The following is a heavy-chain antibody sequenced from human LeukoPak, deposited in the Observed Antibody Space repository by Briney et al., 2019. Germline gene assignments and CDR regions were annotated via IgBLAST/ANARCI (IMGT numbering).Heavy chain of an antibody. Sequence: ASGKVSCKASGYTFTNYAITWVRQAPGQGLEWMGWISPYNGNTNFAQNLQGRVTMTTDTATSTAYMELRDPRSDDTAMYYCAITSARGTYRFLDYWGQGTLVTVSS. CDR1: GYTFTNYA. D-gene: IGHD3-16*02. CDR2: ISPYNGNT. CDR3: AITSARGTYRFLDY. V-gene: IGHV1-18*01. J-gene: IGHJ4*02.